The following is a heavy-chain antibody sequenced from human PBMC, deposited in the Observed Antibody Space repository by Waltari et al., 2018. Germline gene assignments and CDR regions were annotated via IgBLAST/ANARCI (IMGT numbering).Heavy chain of an antibody. CDR3: AKSAVRGVCSFDY. Sequence: EVQLLESGGGLVQPGGSMRLSCAASGFTFSSYAMSWLRQAPGKGREWVSVIYSGGSTYYADSVKGRFTISRDNSKNTLYLQMNSLRAEDTAVYYCAKSAVRGVCSFDYWGQGTLVTVSS. V-gene: IGHV3-23*03. CDR2: IYSGGST. D-gene: IGHD3-10*01. J-gene: IGHJ4*02. CDR1: GFTFSSYA.